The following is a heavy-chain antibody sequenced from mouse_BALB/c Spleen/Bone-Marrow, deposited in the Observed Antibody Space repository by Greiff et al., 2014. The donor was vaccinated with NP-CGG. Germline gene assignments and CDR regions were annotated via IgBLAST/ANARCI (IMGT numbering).Heavy chain of an antibody. D-gene: IGHD1-1*01. CDR2: ILPGSGST. CDR1: GYTFSSYW. V-gene: IGHV1-9*01. Sequence: LQESGAELMKPGASVKISCKAPGYTFSSYWIEWVKQRPGHGLEWIGEILPGSGSTIYNEKFKGKATFTADTSSNTAYMQLSSLTSEDSAVYYCAREDYYGSSYLDYWGQGTTLTVSS. CDR3: AREDYYGSSYLDY. J-gene: IGHJ2*01.